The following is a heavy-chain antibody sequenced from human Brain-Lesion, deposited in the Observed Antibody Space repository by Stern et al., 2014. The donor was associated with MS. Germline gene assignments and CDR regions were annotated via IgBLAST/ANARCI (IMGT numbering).Heavy chain of an antibody. D-gene: IGHD3-10*01. CDR1: GFTFSNYW. V-gene: IGHV3-74*02. CDR3: ARGEGWFDS. Sequence: VQLVQSGGGLVQPGGSLRLSCAASGFTFSNYWMHWVRQAPGQGRVWVSRVNNDGRRTSYADSVKGRFPMSRDNAKNTLYLQMNSLRVEDTAIYYCARGEGWFDSWGQGTLVTVSS. CDR2: VNNDGRRT. J-gene: IGHJ5*01.